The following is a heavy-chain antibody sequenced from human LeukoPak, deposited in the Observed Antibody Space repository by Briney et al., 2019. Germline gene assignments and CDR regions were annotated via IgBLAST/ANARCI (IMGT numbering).Heavy chain of an antibody. CDR2: IYHSGST. Sequence: KSSETLSLTCAVSGYSISSGYYWGWIRQPPGKGLEWIGSIYHSGSTYYNPSLKSRVTISVDTSKNQFSLKLSSVTAADTAVYYCARDPSEYSSSSITFDYWGQGTLVTVSS. D-gene: IGHD6-6*01. V-gene: IGHV4-38-2*02. CDR1: GYSISSGYY. J-gene: IGHJ4*02. CDR3: ARDPSEYSSSSITFDY.